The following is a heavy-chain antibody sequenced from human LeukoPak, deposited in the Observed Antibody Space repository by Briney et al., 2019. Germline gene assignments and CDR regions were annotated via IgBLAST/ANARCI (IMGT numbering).Heavy chain of an antibody. Sequence: GGSLRLSCAASGFTFSSYWMHWVRQAPGKGLVWVSRINTDGSSTSYADSVKDRFTISRDNAKKSLYLQMNSLRAEDTAVYYCARSDSSSWYSLHDYWGQGTLVTVSS. D-gene: IGHD6-13*01. V-gene: IGHV3-74*01. J-gene: IGHJ4*02. CDR3: ARSDSSSWYSLHDY. CDR1: GFTFSSYW. CDR2: INTDGSST.